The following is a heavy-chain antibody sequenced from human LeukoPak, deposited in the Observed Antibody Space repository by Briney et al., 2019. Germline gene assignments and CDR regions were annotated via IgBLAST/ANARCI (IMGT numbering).Heavy chain of an antibody. J-gene: IGHJ5*02. CDR2: IYYSGST. CDR3: ARGYGDESFWFDP. V-gene: IGHV4-30-4*01. D-gene: IGHD4-17*01. CDR1: GASISSGDYS. Sequence: PSETLSLTCTVSGASISSGDYSWSWIRQPPGKGLEWIGYIYYSGSTYYNPSLKSRFTISVDTSKNQFSLKLSSVTAADTAVYYCARGYGDESFWFDPWGQGTLVTVSS.